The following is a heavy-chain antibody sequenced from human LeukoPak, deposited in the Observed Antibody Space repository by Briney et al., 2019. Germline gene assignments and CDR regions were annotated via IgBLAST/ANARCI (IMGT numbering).Heavy chain of an antibody. D-gene: IGHD1-26*01. V-gene: IGHV1-18*01. CDR2: ISAYNGNT. CDR3: ARDARNSGSYTFDY. J-gene: IGHJ4*02. CDR1: GYTFTSYG. Sequence: VKVSCKASGYTFTSYGISWVRQAPGQGLGWMGWISAYNGNTNYAQKLQGRVTMTTDTSTSTAYMELRSRRSDDTAVYYCARDARNSGSYTFDYWGQGTLVTVSS.